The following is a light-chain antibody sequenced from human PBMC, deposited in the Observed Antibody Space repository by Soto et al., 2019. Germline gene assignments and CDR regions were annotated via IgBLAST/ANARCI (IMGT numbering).Light chain of an antibody. J-gene: IGKJ5*01. V-gene: IGKV3D-15*01. CDR3: QQYEKWPIT. CDR1: QSIPTTY. Sequence: EIVLTQSPGTLSLSPGEGATLACRASQSIPTTYFSWYHQKPCQTPRLLIYGISTSATGVPDRFSGSGSGTEFSLTISSLQSEDFAVYYCQQYEKWPITFGQGTRLEIK. CDR2: GIS.